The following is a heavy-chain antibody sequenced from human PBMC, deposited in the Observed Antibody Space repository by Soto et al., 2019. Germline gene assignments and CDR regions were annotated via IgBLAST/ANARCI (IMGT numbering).Heavy chain of an antibody. D-gene: IGHD3-16*01. CDR3: ARQTWDYHSSNFDY. Sequence: GGSLRLSCAASGFIFSSYAMSWVRQAPGKGLEWVSAISGSGGSTYYADSVKGRFTISRDNARNSLYLQMNSLRDEDTAVYYCARQTWDYHSSNFDYWGLGTLVTVSS. J-gene: IGHJ4*02. CDR1: GFIFSSYA. CDR2: ISGSGGST. V-gene: IGHV3-23*01.